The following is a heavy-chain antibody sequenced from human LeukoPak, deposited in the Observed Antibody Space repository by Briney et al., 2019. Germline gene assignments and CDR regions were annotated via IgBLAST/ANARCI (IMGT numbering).Heavy chain of an antibody. D-gene: IGHD1-26*01. CDR2: ISSSSSTI. CDR3: AKAAGELRPFGY. CDR1: GFTFSSYS. V-gene: IGHV3-48*01. J-gene: IGHJ4*02. Sequence: GGSLRLSCAASGFTFSSYSMNWVRQAPGKGLEWVSYISSSSSTIYYADSVKGWFTISRDNSKNTLYLQMNSLRAEDTAVYYCAKAAGELRPFGYWGQGTLVTVSS.